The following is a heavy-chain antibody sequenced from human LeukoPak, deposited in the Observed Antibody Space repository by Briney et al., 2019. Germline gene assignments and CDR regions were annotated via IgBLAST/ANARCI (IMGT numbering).Heavy chain of an antibody. CDR3: ARRYCSSTSCYIPKNNWFDP. V-gene: IGHV5-51*01. Sequence: GESLKISCKGSGYSFTSYWIGWVRQMPGKGLEWMGIIYPGDSDTRYSPSFQGQVTISADKSISTAYLQWSSLKASDTAMYYCARRYCSSTSCYIPKNNWFDPWGQGTLVTLSS. D-gene: IGHD2-2*02. J-gene: IGHJ5*02. CDR1: GYSFTSYW. CDR2: IYPGDSDT.